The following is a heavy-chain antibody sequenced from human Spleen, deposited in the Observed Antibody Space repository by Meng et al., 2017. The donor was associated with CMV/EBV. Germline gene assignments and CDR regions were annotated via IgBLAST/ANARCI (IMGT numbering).Heavy chain of an antibody. Sequence: GESLKISCAASGFTFSSYAMSWVRQAPGKGLEWVSVIYSGGSTYYADSVKGRFTISRDNSKNTLYLQMNSLRAEDTAVYYCARVGDAGSRRWELPYRGAFDIWGQGTMVTVSS. J-gene: IGHJ3*02. V-gene: IGHV3-66*02. CDR2: IYSGGST. D-gene: IGHD1-26*01. CDR3: ARVGDAGSRRWELPYRGAFDI. CDR1: GFTFSSYA.